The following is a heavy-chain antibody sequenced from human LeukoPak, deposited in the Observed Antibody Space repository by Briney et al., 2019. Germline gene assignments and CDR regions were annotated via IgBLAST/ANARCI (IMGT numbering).Heavy chain of an antibody. V-gene: IGHV3-23*01. Sequence: GGSLRLSCAASGFTFSSYDVSWARQAPGKGLEWVSAISGSGDRTHYADPVKGRFTISRDNSKNTLYLQISSLRAEDTAVYYCAKPSSGNYPPTGYWGQGTLVTVSS. CDR2: ISGSGDRT. CDR3: AKPSSGNYPPTGY. D-gene: IGHD1-26*01. J-gene: IGHJ4*02. CDR1: GFTFSSYD.